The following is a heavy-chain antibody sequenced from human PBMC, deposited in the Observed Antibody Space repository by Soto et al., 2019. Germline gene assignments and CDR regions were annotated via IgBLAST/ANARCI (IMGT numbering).Heavy chain of an antibody. Sequence: XTLSLTCTVSGGSISSHYWIWIRQPPGQGLEWIGYIYYSGSTNYNPSLKSRVTISVDTSKSQFSLRLSSVPAADTAVYFCARLDGYDPLRFDYWGQGTLVTVSS. CDR3: ARLDGYDPLRFDY. J-gene: IGHJ4*02. V-gene: IGHV4-59*08. CDR2: IYYSGST. CDR1: GGSISSHY. D-gene: IGHD5-12*01.